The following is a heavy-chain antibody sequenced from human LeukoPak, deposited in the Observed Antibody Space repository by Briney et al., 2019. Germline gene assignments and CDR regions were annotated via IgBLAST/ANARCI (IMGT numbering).Heavy chain of an antibody. CDR3: ARGPPPDFDY. CDR2: IYYSGST. CDR1: GGSISSSSYY. Sequence: PSETLSLTCTVSGGSISSSSYYWGWIRQPPGKGLEWIGSIYYSGSTYYNPSLKSRVTLSVDTSKKLSSVTAADTAVYYCARGPPPDFDYWGRGTLVTVSS. J-gene: IGHJ4*02. V-gene: IGHV4-39*06.